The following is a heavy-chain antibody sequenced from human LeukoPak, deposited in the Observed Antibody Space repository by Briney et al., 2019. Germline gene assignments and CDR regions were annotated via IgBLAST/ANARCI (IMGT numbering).Heavy chain of an antibody. V-gene: IGHV4-59*08. CDR1: GGSISSHY. J-gene: IGHJ4*02. Sequence: PSETLSLTCTVSGGSISSHYWSWIRQPPGKGLEWIGYIYYTGSTSYNPSLKSRVTISVDTSKNQFSLKLSSVTAADTAVYYCASLGLTTVDWGQGTLVTVSS. CDR2: IYYTGST. D-gene: IGHD4-17*01. CDR3: ASLGLTTVD.